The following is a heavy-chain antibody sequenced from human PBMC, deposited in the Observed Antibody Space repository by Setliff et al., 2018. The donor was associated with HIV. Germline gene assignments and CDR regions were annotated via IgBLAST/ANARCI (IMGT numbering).Heavy chain of an antibody. CDR2: LHSGYST. V-gene: IGHV3-66*02. Sequence: GGSLRLSCAASGLTIRNNYMSWVRQAPGKGLEWVSLLHSGYSTSYADSVKGRFAVSRDNTRNTLFLHMSNVTVEDAAVYYCATHRKHRHYYDSSGPMRGGQGTLVTVSS. CDR3: ATHRKHRHYYDSSGPMR. CDR1: GLTIRNNY. J-gene: IGHJ4*02. D-gene: IGHD3-22*01.